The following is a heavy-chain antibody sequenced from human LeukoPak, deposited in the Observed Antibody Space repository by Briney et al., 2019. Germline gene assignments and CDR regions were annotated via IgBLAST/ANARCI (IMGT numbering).Heavy chain of an antibody. J-gene: IGHJ4*02. CDR1: GFSFSDFE. V-gene: IGHV3-48*03. Sequence: GGSLRLSCAASGFSFSDFEMNWVRQAPGKGLEWLSYTSSSGVTIYYADSVKGRFTISRDNAKNSLYLQMNSLRADDTAVYYCAREGNSGWDYFDYWGQGTLVTVSS. CDR2: TSSSGVTI. D-gene: IGHD6-19*01. CDR3: AREGNSGWDYFDY.